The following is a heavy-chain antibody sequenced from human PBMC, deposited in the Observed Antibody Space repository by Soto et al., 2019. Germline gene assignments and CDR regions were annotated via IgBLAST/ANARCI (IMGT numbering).Heavy chain of an antibody. CDR1: GFTFSSYG. J-gene: IGHJ4*02. CDR3: ARAYGDYGYYFDY. V-gene: IGHV3-33*01. D-gene: IGHD4-17*01. CDR2: IWYDGSNK. Sequence: GGSLRLSCAASGFTFSSYGMHWVRQAPGKGLEWVAVIWYDGSNKYYADSGKGRFTISRDNSKNTLYLQMNSLRAEDTAVYYCARAYGDYGYYFDYWGQGTLVTVSS.